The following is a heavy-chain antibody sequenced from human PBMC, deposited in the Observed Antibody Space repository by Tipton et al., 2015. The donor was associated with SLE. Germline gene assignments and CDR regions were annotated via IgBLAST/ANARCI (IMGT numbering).Heavy chain of an antibody. CDR3: AKVRATMVRGVKFYFYGMDV. V-gene: IGHV4-38-2*01. J-gene: IGHJ6*02. Sequence: LRLSCAVSGYSISSGYYWGWIRQPPGKGLEWIGNIYHSGNTYYNPSLKRRVTISVDTSKNQLSLNLSSVTAADTAVYYCAKVRATMVRGVKFYFYGMDVWGQGTTVTVSS. D-gene: IGHD3-10*01. CDR2: IYHSGNT. CDR1: GYSISSGYY.